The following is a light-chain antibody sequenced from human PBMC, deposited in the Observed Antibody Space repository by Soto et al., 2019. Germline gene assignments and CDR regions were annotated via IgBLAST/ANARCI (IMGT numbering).Light chain of an antibody. V-gene: IGKV3-20*01. Sequence: LTQSPGTLPLFPGERATLSCRASRGVTNYLAWYQHKPGQAPRLLISSASDRATGIPVRFSGSGSGTDFTLTISRLEPEDFAVYYCQQYGSSRTFGQGTKVDIK. J-gene: IGKJ1*01. CDR2: SAS. CDR1: RGVTNY. CDR3: QQYGSSRT.